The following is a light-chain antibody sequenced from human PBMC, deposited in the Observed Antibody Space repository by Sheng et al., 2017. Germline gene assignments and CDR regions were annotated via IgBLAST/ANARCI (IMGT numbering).Light chain of an antibody. CDR1: QSVFSS. CDR3: QQSYSTPLA. J-gene: IGKJ4*01. CDR2: GAS. V-gene: IGKV3-15*01. Sequence: ETVMTQSPATLSVSPGERATLSCRASQSVFSSVAWYQQKPGQAPRLLIYGASTRATGIPARFSGSGSGTEFTLTISRLQPEDVATYFCQQSYSTPLAFGEGPRW.